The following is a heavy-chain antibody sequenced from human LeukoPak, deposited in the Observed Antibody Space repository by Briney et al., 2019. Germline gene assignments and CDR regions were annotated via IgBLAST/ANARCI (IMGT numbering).Heavy chain of an antibody. D-gene: IGHD6-6*01. CDR1: GGSFSGYY. CDR2: INHSGST. J-gene: IGHJ4*02. CDR3: ARSLIRGASSSLDY. V-gene: IGHV4-34*01. Sequence: SETLSLTCAVYGGSFSGYYWSWIRQPPGKGLEWIGEINHSGSTNYNPSLKSRVTISVDTSKNQFSLKLSSVTAADTAVSYCARSLIRGASSSLDYWGQGTLVTVSS.